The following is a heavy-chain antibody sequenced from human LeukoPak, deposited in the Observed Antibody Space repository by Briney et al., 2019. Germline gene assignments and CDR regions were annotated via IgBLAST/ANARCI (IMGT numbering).Heavy chain of an antibody. J-gene: IGHJ6*03. CDR2: INWNGGST. CDR3: ARGYSNYYYYYMDV. V-gene: IGHV3-20*03. CDR1: GFIFDDYC. Sequence: GGSLRLSYAASGFIFDDYCMSWVRQPPGKGLEWVSGINWNGGSTGYADSVKGRFTISRDNAKNSLYLQMNSLRAEDTALYYCARGYSNYYYYYMDVWGKGTTVTVSS. D-gene: IGHD5-18*01.